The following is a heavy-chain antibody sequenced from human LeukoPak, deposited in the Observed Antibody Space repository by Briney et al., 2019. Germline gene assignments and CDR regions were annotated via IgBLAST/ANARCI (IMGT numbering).Heavy chain of an antibody. D-gene: IGHD3-10*01. V-gene: IGHV3-21*01. J-gene: IGHJ5*02. Sequence: GGSLRLSCAASGFTFSSYSMTWVRQAPGKGLEWVSSISSSSSYIYYADSVKGRFTISRDNAKNSLYLQMNSLRAEDTAVYYCARELSGSGSYYNPWFDPWGQGTLVTVSS. CDR3: ARELSGSGSYYNPWFDP. CDR2: ISSSSSYI. CDR1: GFTFSSYS.